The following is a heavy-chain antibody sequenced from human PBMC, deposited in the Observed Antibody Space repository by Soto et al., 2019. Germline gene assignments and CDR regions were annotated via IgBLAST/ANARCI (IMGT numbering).Heavy chain of an antibody. V-gene: IGHV3-23*01. CDR2: ITGGGNT. CDR1: GFSFSYA. Sequence: TGGSLRLSCVVSGFSFSYAIIWVRQAPGKGQEWVSGITGGGNTEYAASVKGRFTISRDNSKNTVYLQMNSLRAEDTGMYYCAKDAVYNDGLWLVSDWGQGTLVTVYS. D-gene: IGHD2-21*01. J-gene: IGHJ4*02. CDR3: AKDAVYNDGLWLVSD.